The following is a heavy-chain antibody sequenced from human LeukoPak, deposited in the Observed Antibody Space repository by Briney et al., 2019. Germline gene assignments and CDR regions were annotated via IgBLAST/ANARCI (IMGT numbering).Heavy chain of an antibody. D-gene: IGHD3-9*01. CDR2: IYYSGST. V-gene: IGHV4-31*03. CDR1: GGSISSGGYY. Sequence: PSQTLSLTCTVSGGSISSGGYYWRWIRQHPGKGLEWIGYIYYSGSTYYNPSLKSRVTISVDTSKNQFSLKLSSVTAADTAVYYCARVPAIRSRRWFDPWGQGTLVTVSS. J-gene: IGHJ5*02. CDR3: ARVPAIRSRRWFDP.